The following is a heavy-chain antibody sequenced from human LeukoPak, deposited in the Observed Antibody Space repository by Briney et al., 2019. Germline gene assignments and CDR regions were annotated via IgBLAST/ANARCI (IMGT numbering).Heavy chain of an antibody. CDR3: ARERAMVRGVYRSGPFDY. CDR1: GFTFSDYY. V-gene: IGHV3-11*05. D-gene: IGHD3-10*01. J-gene: IGHJ4*02. Sequence: PGGSLRLSCAASGFTFSDYYMSWIRQAPGKGLEWVSYISSSSSYTNYADSVKGRFTISRDNAKNSLYLQMNSLRAEGTAVYYCARERAMVRGVYRSGPFDYWGQGTLVTVSS. CDR2: ISSSSSYT.